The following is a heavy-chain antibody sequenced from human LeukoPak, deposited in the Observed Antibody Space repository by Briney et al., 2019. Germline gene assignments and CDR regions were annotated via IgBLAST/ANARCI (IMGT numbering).Heavy chain of an antibody. J-gene: IGHJ4*02. CDR3: VKDLGQQWLVSYFDY. CDR1: GFTFSSYA. CDR2: ISSNGGST. Sequence: PGGSLRLSCSASGFTFSSYAMHWVRQAPGKGLEYVSAISSNGGSTYYADSVKGRFTISRDNSKNTLNLQMSSLRAEDTAVYYCVKDLGQQWLVSYFDYWGQGTLVTVSS. V-gene: IGHV3-64D*06. D-gene: IGHD6-19*01.